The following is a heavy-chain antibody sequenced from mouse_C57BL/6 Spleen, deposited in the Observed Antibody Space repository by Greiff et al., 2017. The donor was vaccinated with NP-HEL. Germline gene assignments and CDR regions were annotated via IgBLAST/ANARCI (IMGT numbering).Heavy chain of an antibody. CDR3: ARHFTTVGEPAWFAY. Sequence: EVQRVESGGDLVKPGGSLKLSCAASGFTFSSYGMSWVSQTPDKRLEWVATISSGGSYTYYPDSVKGRLTISIDNAKHTLYLQMSSLKSEDTAIYYCARHFTTVGEPAWFAYWGQGTRVTVSA. D-gene: IGHD1-1*01. CDR1: GFTFSSYG. V-gene: IGHV5-6*01. CDR2: ISSGGSYT. J-gene: IGHJ3*01.